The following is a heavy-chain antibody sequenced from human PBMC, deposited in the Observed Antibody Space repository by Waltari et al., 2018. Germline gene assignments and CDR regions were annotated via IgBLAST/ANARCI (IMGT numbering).Heavy chain of an antibody. CDR1: DGPISTFY. V-gene: IGHV4-59*12. J-gene: IGHJ4*02. Sequence: QVQLQESGPGLVRPSETLSLPCGVSDGPISTFYWSWIRQTPGKGLEWIGYIYYSRSTNYNPSLMSRVTISLDTSKNQFSLDLRSVTAADTAVYYCARGVSVSGPLGGLFDSWGQGIVVTVST. CDR3: ARGVSVSGPLGGLFDS. D-gene: IGHD6-19*01. CDR2: IYYSRST.